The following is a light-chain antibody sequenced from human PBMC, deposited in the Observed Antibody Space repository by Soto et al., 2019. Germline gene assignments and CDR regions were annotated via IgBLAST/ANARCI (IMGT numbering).Light chain of an antibody. V-gene: IGLV2-23*02. CDR2: EVT. J-gene: IGLJ1*01. CDR1: SSDVGSYNL. CDR3: CSYAGSNTHV. Sequence: QSVLTQPASVSGSPGQSITISCTGSSSDVGSYNLVSWYQQHPGKAPKLMIYEVTKRPSGFSNRFSGSKSGNTASLTISGLQAEDEADYYCCSYAGSNTHVFGNGTKVTVL.